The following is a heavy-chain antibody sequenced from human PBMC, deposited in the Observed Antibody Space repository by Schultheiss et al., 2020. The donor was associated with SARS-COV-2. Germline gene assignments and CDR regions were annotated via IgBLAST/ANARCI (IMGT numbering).Heavy chain of an antibody. Sequence: SETLSLTCTVSGGSISSGGYYWSWIRQPAGKGLEWIGRIYTSGSTNYNPSLKSRVTISVDTSKNQFSLKLSSVTAADTAVYYCARVMQATITSGYYYYYYMDVWGKGTTVTVSS. D-gene: IGHD5-12*01. CDR2: IYTSGST. J-gene: IGHJ6*03. CDR1: GGSISSGGYY. CDR3: ARVMQATITSGYYYYYYMDV. V-gene: IGHV4-61*02.